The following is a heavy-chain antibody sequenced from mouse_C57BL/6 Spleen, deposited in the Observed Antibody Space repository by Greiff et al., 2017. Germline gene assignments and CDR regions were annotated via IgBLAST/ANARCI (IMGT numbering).Heavy chain of an antibody. CDR3: TRGDDYDAFAY. D-gene: IGHD2-4*01. V-gene: IGHV14-4*01. J-gene: IGHJ3*01. Sequence: EVKLLESGAELVRPGASVKLSCTASGFNIKDDYMHWVKQRPEQGLEWIGWIDPENGDTEYASKFQGKATITADTSSNTAYLQLSSLTSEDTAVYYCTRGDDYDAFAYWGQGTLVTVSA. CDR1: GFNIKDDY. CDR2: IDPENGDT.